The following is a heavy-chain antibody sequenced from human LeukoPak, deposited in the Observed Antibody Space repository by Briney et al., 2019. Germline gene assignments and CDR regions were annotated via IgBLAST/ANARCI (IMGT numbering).Heavy chain of an antibody. CDR2: ISSSGSTI. D-gene: IGHD3-10*01. CDR1: GGSISSYY. J-gene: IGHJ6*03. Sequence: LSLTCTVSGGSISSYYWSWIRQPPGKGLEWVSYISSSGSTIYYADSVKGRFTISRDNAKNSLYLQMNSLRAEDTAVYYCARENFPRSRGYYYYMDVWGKGTTVTVSS. CDR3: ARENFPRSRGYYYYMDV. V-gene: IGHV3-11*04.